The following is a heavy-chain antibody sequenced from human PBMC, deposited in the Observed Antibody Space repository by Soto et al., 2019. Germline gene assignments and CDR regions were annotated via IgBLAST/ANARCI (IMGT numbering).Heavy chain of an antibody. CDR1: GYAFTSFH. D-gene: IGHD4-4*01. CDR2: IKPGGGST. CDR3: ARELATVTLDAFDI. V-gene: IGHV1-46*01. J-gene: IGHJ3*02. Sequence: QVQLLQSGAEVKKPGASVKVSCKASGYAFTSFHLHWLRQAPGKGPEWLGIIKPGGGSTSYAQQFRGRITMTRDTSTSTVYMEMNSLRSDDTAVYYCARELATVTLDAFDIWGQGTMVTVSS.